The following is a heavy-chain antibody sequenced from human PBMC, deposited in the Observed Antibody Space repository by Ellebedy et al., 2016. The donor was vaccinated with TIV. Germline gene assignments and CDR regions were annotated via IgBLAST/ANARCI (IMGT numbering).Heavy chain of an antibody. Sequence: GGSLRLSCATSGFTFGIFAMAWVRQAPGKGLEWVSTIGGGDYKFYAESVKGRFTVSRDDSRNTLSLHMNNLRAEETAVYYCAKDHFNGNGFYDAFDIWGQGTMVTVSS. CDR3: AKDHFNGNGFYDAFDI. V-gene: IGHV3-23*01. J-gene: IGHJ3*02. CDR1: GFTFGIFA. D-gene: IGHD3-3*01. CDR2: IGGGDYK.